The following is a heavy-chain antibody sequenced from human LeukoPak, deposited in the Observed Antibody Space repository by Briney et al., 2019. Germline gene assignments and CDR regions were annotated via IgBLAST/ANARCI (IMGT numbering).Heavy chain of an antibody. J-gene: IGHJ6*03. V-gene: IGHV3-23*01. D-gene: IGHD5-12*01. Sequence: GGSLRLSCADSGFTFSSYAMIWVRQAPRKGLERVSAISGCGGGTYYADSAQGRFTISRDNSKKTLYLQMNRLRADHTPGYYCATDARELQCGSTYYYCYMDVWGKGTTVTVSS. CDR3: ATDARELQCGSTYYYCYMDV. CDR1: GFTFSSYA. CDR2: ISGCGGGT.